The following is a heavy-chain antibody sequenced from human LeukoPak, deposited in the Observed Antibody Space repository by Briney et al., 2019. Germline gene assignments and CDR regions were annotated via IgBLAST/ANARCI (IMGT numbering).Heavy chain of an antibody. D-gene: IGHD3-10*01. V-gene: IGHV4-4*02. CDR2: IYHSGST. CDR3: ARDYYGSGSTFDY. J-gene: IGHJ4*02. CDR1: GGSISSSNW. Sequence: SETLSLTCAVSGGSISSSNWWSWVRQPPGKGLEWIGEIYHSGSTNYNPSLKSRVTILVDKSKNQFSLKLSSVTAADTAVYYCARDYYGSGSTFDYWGQGTLVTVSS.